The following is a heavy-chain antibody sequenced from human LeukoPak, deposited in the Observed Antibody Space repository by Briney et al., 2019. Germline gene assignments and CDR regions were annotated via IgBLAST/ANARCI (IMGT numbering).Heavy chain of an antibody. V-gene: IGHV3-30*18. J-gene: IGHJ3*02. Sequence: GRSLRLSCAASGFTFSSYGMHWVRQAPGKGLEWAAVISYDGSNKYYADSVKGRFTISRDNSKNTLYLQMNSLRAEDTAVYYCAKDRWFGGPDAFDIWGQGTMVTVSS. CDR2: ISYDGSNK. D-gene: IGHD3-10*01. CDR3: AKDRWFGGPDAFDI. CDR1: GFTFSSYG.